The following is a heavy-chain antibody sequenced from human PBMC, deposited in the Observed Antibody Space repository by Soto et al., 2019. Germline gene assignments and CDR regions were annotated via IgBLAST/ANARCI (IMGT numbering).Heavy chain of an antibody. CDR2: TYYRSKWYN. V-gene: IGHV6-1*01. CDR1: GDSVSSNSAA. CDR3: ARGTDSSFDS. Sequence: SQTLSLTCAISGDSVSSNSAAWNWIRQSPARGLEWLGRTYYRSKWYNDYVVSMKSRISINPDTSKNQFSLQLNSVTPEDTAVYYCARGTDSSFDSWGQGSLVTVSS. J-gene: IGHJ4*02. D-gene: IGHD1-1*01.